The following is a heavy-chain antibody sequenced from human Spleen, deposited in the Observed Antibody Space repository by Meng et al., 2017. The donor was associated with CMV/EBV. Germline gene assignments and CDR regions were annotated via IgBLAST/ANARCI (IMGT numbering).Heavy chain of an antibody. CDR3: AKDISSSPLGPIDY. D-gene: IGHD6-6*01. Sequence: GGSLRLSCAASGFTFSSYAMHWVRQAPGKGLEWVAVISYDGSNIYYADSVKGRFTISRDNSKNTLYLQMNSLRAEDTALYYCAKDISSSPLGPIDYWGQGTLVTVSS. CDR1: GFTFSSYA. CDR2: ISYDGSNI. J-gene: IGHJ4*02. V-gene: IGHV3-30*04.